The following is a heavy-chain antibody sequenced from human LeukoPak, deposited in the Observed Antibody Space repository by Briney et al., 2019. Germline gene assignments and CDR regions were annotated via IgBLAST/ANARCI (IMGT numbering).Heavy chain of an antibody. J-gene: IGHJ4*02. V-gene: IGHV3-7*01. CDR3: ARLGSSWDFFDF. CDR1: GFTLSGYW. D-gene: IGHD6-13*01. CDR2: IKQDAGEI. Sequence: RPGGSLRLSCVASGFTLSGYWMSWVRQLPGKGLEWVANIKQDAGEIRYVDSVKGRFTISRDNAKNSVYLQMNSLRAEDTGLYYCARLGSSWDFFDFWGQGTLVTVSS.